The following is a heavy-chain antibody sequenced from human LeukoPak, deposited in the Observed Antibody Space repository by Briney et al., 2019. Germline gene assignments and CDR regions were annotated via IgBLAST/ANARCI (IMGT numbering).Heavy chain of an antibody. J-gene: IGHJ4*02. V-gene: IGHV3-23*01. Sequence: GGSLRLSCEASGFTFTRYSMSWVRQAPGKGLEWVSAVSGSGGSTYYADSVKGRFTISRDNSKNTLYLQMNSLRAEDTAVYYCAKSTTSYFDYWGQGTLVTVSS. CDR2: VSGSGGST. CDR3: AKSTTSYFDY. CDR1: GFTFTRYS. D-gene: IGHD1-26*01.